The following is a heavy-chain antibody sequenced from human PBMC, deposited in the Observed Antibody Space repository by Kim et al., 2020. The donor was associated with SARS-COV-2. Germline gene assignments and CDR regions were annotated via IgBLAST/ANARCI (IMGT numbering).Heavy chain of an antibody. CDR2: IGGASNYI. CDR1: GFDFGTHS. CDR3: ARGGDCSSTSCYFYYYALDV. D-gene: IGHD2-2*01. Sequence: GGSRRLSCAASGFDFGTHSMNWVRQAPGKGLGWVSSIGGASNYIYYADSVKGRFTISRDNAKNSLYLQMNSLRAEDTAVYYCARGGDCSSTSCYFYYYALDVWGQGTTVTVSS. V-gene: IGHV3-21*01. J-gene: IGHJ6*02.